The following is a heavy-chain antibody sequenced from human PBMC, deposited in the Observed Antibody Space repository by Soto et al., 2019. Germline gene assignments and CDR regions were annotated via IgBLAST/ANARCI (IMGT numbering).Heavy chain of an antibody. Sequence: QVHLVQSGAEVKKPGASVKVSCKASGYTFTSTYMHWVRQAPGQGLEWMGVIDPNGGRTIYAEKFLGRLTVARAPSKGPHSWPLSSLRPEAPPMYFCASDQSYNELYWWLDTWGPGTLVTVSS. CDR3: ASDQSYNELYWWLDT. J-gene: IGHJ5*02. V-gene: IGHV1-46*01. CDR2: IDPNGGRT. D-gene: IGHD1-1*01. CDR1: GYTFTSTY.